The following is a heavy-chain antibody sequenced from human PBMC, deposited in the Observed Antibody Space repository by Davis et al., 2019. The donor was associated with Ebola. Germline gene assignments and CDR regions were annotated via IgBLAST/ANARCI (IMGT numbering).Heavy chain of an antibody. Sequence: GESLKISCAASGFTFSSYSMNWVRQAPGKGLEWVSSISSSSSYIYYADSVKGRFTISRDNAKNSLYLQMNRLRAEDTAVYYCARVPEVYYDFWSGLPYYYYGMDVWGQGTTVTVSS. V-gene: IGHV3-21*01. CDR3: ARVPEVYYDFWSGLPYYYYGMDV. CDR2: ISSSSSYI. J-gene: IGHJ6*02. D-gene: IGHD3-3*01. CDR1: GFTFSSYS.